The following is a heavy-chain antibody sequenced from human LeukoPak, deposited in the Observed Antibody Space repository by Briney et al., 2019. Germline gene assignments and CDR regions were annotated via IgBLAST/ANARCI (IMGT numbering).Heavy chain of an antibody. V-gene: IGHV3-23*01. D-gene: IGHD3-16*02. Sequence: GGSLRLSCAASDFTFSTYAMSWVRQAPGKGLEWVSAISGSGGSTYYADSVKGRFTISRDNSKNTLYLQMNSLRAEDTAVYYCAKDYDYVWGSYRYQAVDYWGQGTLVTVSS. CDR1: DFTFSTYA. CDR3: AKDYDYVWGSYRYQAVDY. J-gene: IGHJ4*02. CDR2: ISGSGGST.